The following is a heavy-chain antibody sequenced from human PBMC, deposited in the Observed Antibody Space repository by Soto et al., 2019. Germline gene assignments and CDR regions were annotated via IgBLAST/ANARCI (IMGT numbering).Heavy chain of an antibody. J-gene: IGHJ6*02. Sequence: LRLSCAASGFTFSSYGMHWVRQSPCKVLDLVAVISYDGSNKYYADSVKGRFTISRDNSKNTLYLQMNSLRAEDTAVYYCAKDFEIVVVTAIAYYGMDVWGQGTTVTVSS. V-gene: IGHV3-30*18. CDR2: ISYDGSNK. CDR1: GFTFSSYG. D-gene: IGHD2-21*02. CDR3: AKDFEIVVVTAIAYYGMDV.